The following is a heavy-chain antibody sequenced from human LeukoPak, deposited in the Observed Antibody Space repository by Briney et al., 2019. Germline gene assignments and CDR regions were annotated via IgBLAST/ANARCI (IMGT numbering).Heavy chain of an antibody. D-gene: IGHD6-19*01. Sequence: PGGSLRLSCVASGFIVSSNYMSWVRQAPGKGLEWVSVIYSAGNTYYADSVKGRFTISRHNSKNTLYLQMNSLRVEDTAVYYCARGGTPGYSSGRIDYWGQGTLVTVSS. J-gene: IGHJ4*02. CDR2: IYSAGNT. V-gene: IGHV3-53*04. CDR1: GFIVSSNY. CDR3: ARGGTPGYSSGRIDY.